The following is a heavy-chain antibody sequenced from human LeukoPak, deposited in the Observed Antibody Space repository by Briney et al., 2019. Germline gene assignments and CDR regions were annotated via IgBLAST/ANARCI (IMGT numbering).Heavy chain of an antibody. CDR2: INPKRGAT. J-gene: IGHJ1*01. CDR1: GYTFTDYS. V-gene: IGHV1-2*02. CDR3: ALWGGAGLDR. D-gene: IGHD3-16*01. Sequence: GASVKVSCKASGYTFTDYSLYWVRQAPGQGLEWLGWINPKRGATNFAQNFQGRVTMTRDTSINTVYMELSWLRYDDTAVYYCALWGGAGLDRWGQGTRVTVSS.